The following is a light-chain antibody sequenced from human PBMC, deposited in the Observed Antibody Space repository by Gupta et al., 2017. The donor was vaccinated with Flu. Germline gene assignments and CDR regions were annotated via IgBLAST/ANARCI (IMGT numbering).Light chain of an antibody. CDR2: AAS. CDR1: QDIDNW. Sequence: DVQVTQSPSSVSASVGDRVTMTCRASQDIDNWLAWYQQRPGKAPNLLIYAASRVQSGVPSRFSGSGSKTEFTLTITSRQPEESANYYCQQAGSFPYTFGQGTKVEI. CDR3: QQAGSFPYT. V-gene: IGKV1-12*01. J-gene: IGKJ2*01.